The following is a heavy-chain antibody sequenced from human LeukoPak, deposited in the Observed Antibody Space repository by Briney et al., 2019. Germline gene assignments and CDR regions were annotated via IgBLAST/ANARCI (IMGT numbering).Heavy chain of an antibody. CDR1: GYSFTNYW. J-gene: IGHJ4*02. Sequence: GESLQISCKGSGYSFTNYWIAWVRQMPGKGLEWMGIVYPGDSDTRYSPSFQGQVTFSADKSISTAYLQWSSLKASDTAMYYCARQDPYGDFDYWGQGTLVTVSS. CDR2: VYPGDSDT. CDR3: ARQDPYGDFDY. D-gene: IGHD4-17*01. V-gene: IGHV5-51*01.